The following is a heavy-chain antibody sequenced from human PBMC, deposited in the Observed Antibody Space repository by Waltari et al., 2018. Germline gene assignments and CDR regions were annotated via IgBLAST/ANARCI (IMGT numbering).Heavy chain of an antibody. Sequence: QVQLPRSGPGLVTPSETLSPTCTYPCGSIIRYYLTCIRQPAGKGLELIGRIYTSGSTNYNPSLNSRVTMSVDTSKNQFSLKLSSVTAADTAVYYCARHPGSGSYYDNWFDPWGQGTLVTVSS. D-gene: IGHD3-10*01. J-gene: IGHJ5*02. V-gene: IGHV4-4*07. CDR1: CGSIIRYY. CDR3: ARHPGSGSYYDNWFDP. CDR2: IYTSGST.